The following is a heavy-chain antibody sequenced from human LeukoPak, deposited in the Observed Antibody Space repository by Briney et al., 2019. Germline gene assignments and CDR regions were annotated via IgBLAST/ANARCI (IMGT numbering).Heavy chain of an antibody. CDR3: VRVAVTGFAYFQH. CDR1: GYTFTNYY. V-gene: IGHV1-2*06. D-gene: IGHD6-19*01. J-gene: IGHJ1*01. Sequence: GASVKVSCKTSGYTFTNYYLHWMRQAPGQGLEWMGRVNGNSGDTNYAQKFQGRVAMTRDTSISTVYMDLNSLTSDDTAVYYCVRVAVTGFAYFQHWGQGTLVTVPS. CDR2: VNGNSGDT.